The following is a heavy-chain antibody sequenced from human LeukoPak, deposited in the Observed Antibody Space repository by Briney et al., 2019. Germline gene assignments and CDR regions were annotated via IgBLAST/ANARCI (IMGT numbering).Heavy chain of an antibody. CDR3: ATPTYYYDSSGYAFDI. CDR1: GGSISSYY. CDR2: IYYSGST. V-gene: IGHV4-59*01. D-gene: IGHD3-22*01. Sequence: SETLSLTCTVSGGSISSYYWSWIRQPPGKGLEWIGYIYYSGSTNYDPSLKSRVTISVDTSKNQFSLKLSSVTAADTAVYYCATPTYYYDSSGYAFDIWGQGTMVTVSS. J-gene: IGHJ3*02.